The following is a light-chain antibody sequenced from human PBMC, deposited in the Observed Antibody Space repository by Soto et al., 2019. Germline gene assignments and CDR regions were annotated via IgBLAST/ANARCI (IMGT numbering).Light chain of an antibody. V-gene: IGLV2-8*01. CDR3: NSYAGSPYV. CDR2: EVN. J-gene: IGLJ1*01. Sequence: VLTQPPSASGSPGQSVTISCTGTSSDVGGYNYVSWYQQHPGKAPKLMIYEVNKRPSGVPDRFSGSKSGNTASLTVSGLQAEDEADYYCNSYAGSPYVFGTGTKLTVL. CDR1: SSDVGGYNY.